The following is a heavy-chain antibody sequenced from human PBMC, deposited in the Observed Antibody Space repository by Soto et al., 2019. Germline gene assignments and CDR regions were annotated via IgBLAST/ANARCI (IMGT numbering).Heavy chain of an antibody. CDR1: GFTVSSYW. Sequence: PGGSMRLSCAASGFTVSSYWMSWVRQAPGKGLEWVANIKQDGSEKYYVDSVKGRFTISRDNAKNSLYLQMNSLRAEDTAVYYCARDRWTYYYGMDVWGQGTTVTVSS. CDR2: IKQDGSEK. V-gene: IGHV3-7*03. CDR3: ARDRWTYYYGMDV. J-gene: IGHJ6*02.